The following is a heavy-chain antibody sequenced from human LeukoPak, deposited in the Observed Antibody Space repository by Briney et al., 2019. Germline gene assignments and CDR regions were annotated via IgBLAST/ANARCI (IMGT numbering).Heavy chain of an antibody. Sequence: GGSLRLSCAASGVTFSSYWMHWVRQAPGKGLVWVSRINSDGSSAIYADSVKGRFTISRDNAKNTLYLQMNSLRAEDTAVYYCARDSWYYYDSSGYYRDYWGQGTLVTVSS. CDR2: INSDGSSA. J-gene: IGHJ4*02. CDR1: GVTFSSYW. D-gene: IGHD3-22*01. V-gene: IGHV3-74*01. CDR3: ARDSWYYYDSSGYYRDY.